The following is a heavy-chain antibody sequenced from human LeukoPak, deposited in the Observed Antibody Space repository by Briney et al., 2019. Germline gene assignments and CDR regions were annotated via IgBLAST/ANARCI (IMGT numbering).Heavy chain of an antibody. Sequence: GVSLRLSCAASGFTFSSYAMHWVRQAPGKGLEWVAVISYDGSNKYYADSVKGRFTISRDNSKNTLYLQMNSLRAEDTAVYYCARGDIAAAINWFDPWGQGTLVTVSS. D-gene: IGHD6-13*01. CDR1: GFTFSSYA. CDR3: ARGDIAAAINWFDP. CDR2: ISYDGSNK. V-gene: IGHV3-30-3*01. J-gene: IGHJ5*02.